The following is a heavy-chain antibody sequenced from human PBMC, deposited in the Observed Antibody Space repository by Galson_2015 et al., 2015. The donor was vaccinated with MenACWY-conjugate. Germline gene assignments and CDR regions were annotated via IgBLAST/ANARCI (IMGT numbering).Heavy chain of an antibody. V-gene: IGHV3-74*01. CDR1: GFTFSNYW. CDR3: AKTRGASFYFDS. CDR2: INSDGSTI. J-gene: IGHJ4*02. D-gene: IGHD1-26*01. Sequence: SLRLSCAATGFTFSNYWMHWVRQVPGKGLVWVSRINSDGSTISYADSVKDRFTISRDNAKSTLYLQMNSLRPEDTAVFYCAKTRGASFYFDSWGQGTLVTVSS.